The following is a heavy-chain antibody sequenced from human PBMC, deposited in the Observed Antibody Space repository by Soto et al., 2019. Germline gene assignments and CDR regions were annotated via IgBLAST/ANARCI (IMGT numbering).Heavy chain of an antibody. J-gene: IGHJ6*02. CDR2: IYYSGST. Sequence: TSETLSLTCTVSGGTISSYDWSWIRQPPGKGLEWIGYIYYSGSTNYNPSLKSRVTISVDTSKNQFSLKLSSVTAADTAVYYCARWPNPWMETKVWNYYYGMDVWGQGTTVTVSS. CDR3: ARWPNPWMETKVWNYYYGMDV. CDR1: GGTISSYD. D-gene: IGHD1-1*01. V-gene: IGHV4-59*01.